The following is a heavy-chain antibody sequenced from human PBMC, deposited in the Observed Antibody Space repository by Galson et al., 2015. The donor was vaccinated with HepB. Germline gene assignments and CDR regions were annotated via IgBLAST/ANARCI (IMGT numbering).Heavy chain of an antibody. V-gene: IGHV1-69*13. CDR2: IIPIFGTA. D-gene: IGHD2-2*01. Sequence: SVKVSCKASGGTFSSYAISWVRQAPGQGLEWMGGIIPIFGTANYAQKFQGRVTITADESTSTAYMELSSLRSEDTAVYYCARAGCSSTSCYGTFDYWGQGTLVTVSS. CDR3: ARAGCSSTSCYGTFDY. J-gene: IGHJ4*02. CDR1: GGTFSSYA.